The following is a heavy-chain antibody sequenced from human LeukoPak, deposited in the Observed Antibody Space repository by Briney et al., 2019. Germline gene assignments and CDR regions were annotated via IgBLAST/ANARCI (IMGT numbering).Heavy chain of an antibody. D-gene: IGHD2-2*01. V-gene: IGHV1-18*01. CDR1: GYTFTSYG. CDR3: ARVPTRPLYYYYYGMDV. CDR2: ISAYNGNT. Sequence: VASVKVSCKASGYTFTSYGISWVRQAPGQGLEWMGWISAYNGNTNYAQKLQGRVTMTTDTSTSTAYMELRSLRSDDTAVYYCARVPTRPLYYYYYGMDVWGQGTTVTLSS. J-gene: IGHJ6*02.